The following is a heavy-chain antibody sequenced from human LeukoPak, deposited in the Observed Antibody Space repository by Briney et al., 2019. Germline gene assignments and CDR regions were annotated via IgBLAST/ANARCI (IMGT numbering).Heavy chain of an antibody. V-gene: IGHV6-1*01. CDR1: GDSVSSKNGA. J-gene: IGHJ4*02. CDR2: TYYRSKWYN. Sequence: SQTLSLTCVVSGDSVSSKNGAWNWIRQSPSRGLEWLGRTYYRSKWYNDYAESMEGRMTISQDTSKNQYSLHLNSVTPDDTAVYYCARDFGATGWHTFDYWGQGTLVTVSS. CDR3: ARDFGATGWHTFDY. D-gene: IGHD3-10*01.